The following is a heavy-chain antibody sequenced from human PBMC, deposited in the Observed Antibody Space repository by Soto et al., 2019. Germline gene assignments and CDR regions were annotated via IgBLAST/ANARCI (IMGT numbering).Heavy chain of an antibody. CDR2: INQSGST. J-gene: IGHJ4*02. V-gene: IGHV4-34*01. D-gene: IGHD4-17*01. CDR1: GGSFSGYY. Sequence: QVQLQQWGAGLLKPSETLSLTCAVYGGSFSGYYWSWIRQPPGKGLEWIGEINQSGSTNYNPSLKSRVTISVDTSKNQFSLKLSSVTAADTAVYYCSRGRRTAVTIDYWGQGTLVTVSS. CDR3: SRGRRTAVTIDY.